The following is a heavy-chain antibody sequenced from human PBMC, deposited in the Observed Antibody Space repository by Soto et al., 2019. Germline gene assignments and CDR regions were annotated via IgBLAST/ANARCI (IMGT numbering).Heavy chain of an antibody. CDR1: GGSISSSNW. V-gene: IGHV4-4*02. Sequence: SETLSLTCAVSGGSISSSNWWSWVRQPPGKGLEWIGEIYHSGSTNYNPSLKSRVTISVDKSKNQFSLKLSSVTAADTAVYYCARSGGYDFWFDPWGQGTLVTVPS. CDR3: ARSGGYDFWFDP. J-gene: IGHJ5*02. CDR2: IYHSGST. D-gene: IGHD5-12*01.